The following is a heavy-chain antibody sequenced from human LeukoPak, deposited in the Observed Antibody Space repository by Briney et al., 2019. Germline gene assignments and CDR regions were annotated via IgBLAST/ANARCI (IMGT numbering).Heavy chain of an antibody. J-gene: IGHJ4*02. V-gene: IGHV4-34*01. CDR1: GGSLRGYY. Sequence: SETLSLTRAVYGGSLRGYYSSWIPHPPGKGLEWMGEINHSGSTNYNPSLKSRVTISVDTSKNQFSLKLSSVTAADTAVYYCARPNPDCSGGSCYFDYWGQGTLVTVSS. D-gene: IGHD2-15*01. CDR3: ARPNPDCSGGSCYFDY. CDR2: INHSGST.